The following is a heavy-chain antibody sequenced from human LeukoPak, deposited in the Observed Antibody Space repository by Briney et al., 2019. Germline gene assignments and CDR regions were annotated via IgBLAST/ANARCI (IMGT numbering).Heavy chain of an antibody. CDR3: ARVDRLWFGELLWGDAFDI. CDR2: IFGGGGT. Sequence: GGSLRLSCAASGFSVSSKYMSWVRQAPGKGLEWVSVIFGGGGTYYTDSVKGRFTVSRDNSKNTLYLQMNSLRAEDTAVYYCARVDRLWFGELLWGDAFDIWGQGTMVTVSS. D-gene: IGHD3-10*01. J-gene: IGHJ3*02. V-gene: IGHV3-66*01. CDR1: GFSVSSKY.